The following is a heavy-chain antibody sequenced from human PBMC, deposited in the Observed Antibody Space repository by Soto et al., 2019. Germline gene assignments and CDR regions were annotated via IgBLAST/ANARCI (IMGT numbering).Heavy chain of an antibody. V-gene: IGHV1-3*01. D-gene: IGHD5-18*01. J-gene: IGHJ3*01. CDR3: ARDRHSVGPQANDAFDV. CDR1: GFTFSDNL. Sequence: QVQLVQSGAELEKPGASVNISCTASGFTFSDNLINGVRQAPGQGLEWMGWLNPDTGNTRYSETFQGRVTISRHSSASIACLELTALENDATALYFCARDRHSVGPQANDAFDVWGQGTMITVSS. CDR2: LNPDTGNT.